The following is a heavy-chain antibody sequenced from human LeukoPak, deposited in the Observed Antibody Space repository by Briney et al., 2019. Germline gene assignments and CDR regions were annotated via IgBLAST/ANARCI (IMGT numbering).Heavy chain of an antibody. D-gene: IGHD1-1*01. CDR3: ARDPRDGSWNHPGAPTGFDP. Sequence: GASVKVSCKASGYTFTSYGISWVRQAPGQGLEWMGWISAYNGNTNYAQKLQGRVTMTTDTSTSTAYMELRSLRSDDTAVYYCARDPRDGSWNHPGAPTGFDPWGQGTLVTVSS. CDR1: GYTFTSYG. J-gene: IGHJ5*02. CDR2: ISAYNGNT. V-gene: IGHV1-18*01.